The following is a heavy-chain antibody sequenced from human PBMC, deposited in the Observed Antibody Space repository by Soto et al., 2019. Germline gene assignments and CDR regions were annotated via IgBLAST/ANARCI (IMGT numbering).Heavy chain of an antibody. Sequence: EVQLLESGGGLVQPGGSLRLSCAASGFTFSSYAMSWVRQAPGKGLEWVSAISGSGGSTHYADSVKGRFTISRDNSKNTLYLQMNSLRAEDTAVYYCAKDDTAMPYYFDYWGQGTLVTVSS. CDR1: GFTFSSYA. CDR3: AKDDTAMPYYFDY. CDR2: ISGSGGST. D-gene: IGHD5-18*01. J-gene: IGHJ4*02. V-gene: IGHV3-23*01.